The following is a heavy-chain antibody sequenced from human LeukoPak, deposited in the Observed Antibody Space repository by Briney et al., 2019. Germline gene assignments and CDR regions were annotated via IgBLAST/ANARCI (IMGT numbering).Heavy chain of an antibody. Sequence: SETLSLTCAVYGGSFSGYYWSWIRQPPGKGLEWIGEINHSGSTNYNPSLKSRVTISVDTSKNQFSLKLSSVTAADTAVYYCARGRRGYSYGRIFDYWGQGTLVTVSS. J-gene: IGHJ4*02. CDR1: GGSFSGYY. D-gene: IGHD5-18*01. CDR2: INHSGST. CDR3: ARGRRGYSYGRIFDY. V-gene: IGHV4-34*01.